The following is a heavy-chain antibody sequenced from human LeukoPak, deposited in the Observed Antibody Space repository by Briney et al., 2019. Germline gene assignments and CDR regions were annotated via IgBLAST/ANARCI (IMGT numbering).Heavy chain of an antibody. V-gene: IGHV4-39*01. D-gene: IGHD3-9*01. J-gene: IGHJ4*02. CDR3: ARLFTGYYLDY. Sequence: SETLSLTCTVSGGSISSSSYYWGWILQPPGKGLEWIGSIYYSGSTYYNPSLKSRVTISVDTSKNQFSLKLSSVTAADTAVYYCARLFTGYYLDYWGQGTLVTVSS. CDR2: IYYSGST. CDR1: GGSISSSSYY.